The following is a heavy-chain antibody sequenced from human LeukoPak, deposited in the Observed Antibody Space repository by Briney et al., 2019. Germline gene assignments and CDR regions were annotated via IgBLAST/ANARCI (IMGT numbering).Heavy chain of an antibody. D-gene: IGHD1-26*01. CDR1: GYTFTSYG. V-gene: IGHV1-18*01. CDR2: ISAYNGNT. J-gene: IGHJ5*02. CDR3: ARVPTPPEWEPFRPNWFDP. Sequence: GASVKVSCKASGYTFTSYGISWVRQAPGQGLEWMGWISAYNGNTNYAQKLQGRVTMTTDTSTSTAYMELRSLRSDDTAVYYCARVPTPPEWEPFRPNWFDPWGQGTLVTVSS.